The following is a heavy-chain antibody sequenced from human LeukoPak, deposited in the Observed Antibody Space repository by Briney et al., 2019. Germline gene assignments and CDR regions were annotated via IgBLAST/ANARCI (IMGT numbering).Heavy chain of an antibody. V-gene: IGHV4-59*08. J-gene: IGHJ3*02. Sequence: SETLSLTCTVSGGAISGYYWSWIRQPPGKGLEWIAFIYYSGSTNYNPSLKSRVYISVDTSKNQFSLKLSSVTAADTAVYYCARVGEGSFDIWGQGTLVTVSS. CDR1: GGAISGYY. CDR2: IYYSGST. CDR3: ARVGEGSFDI. D-gene: IGHD3-16*01.